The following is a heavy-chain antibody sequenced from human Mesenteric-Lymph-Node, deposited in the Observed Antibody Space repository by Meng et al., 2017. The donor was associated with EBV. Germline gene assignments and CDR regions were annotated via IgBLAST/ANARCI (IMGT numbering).Heavy chain of an antibody. CDR2: IYYSGST. V-gene: IGHV4-61*01. D-gene: IGHD1-26*01. CDR3: TRGPSGIFYFNF. CDR1: GGSVNSGSYF. Sequence: QVQLQDAGPGLVKPSETLSLPCPVSGGSVNSGSYFWTWIRQSPGKKLEWIGYIYYSGSTNYNPSLKSRVTVSLDTSKNQFSLKLSSVTAADTAVYYCTRGPSGIFYFNFWGRGTLVTVSS. J-gene: IGHJ4*02.